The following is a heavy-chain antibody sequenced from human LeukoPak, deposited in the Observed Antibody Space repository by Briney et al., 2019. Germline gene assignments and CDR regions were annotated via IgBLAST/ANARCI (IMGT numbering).Heavy chain of an antibody. CDR3: AKDPFFSYSSSWYVAPYFDY. V-gene: IGHV3-23*01. CDR1: GFTFSTYA. D-gene: IGHD6-13*01. CDR2: ISGSGGST. Sequence: PGGSLRLPCAASGFTFSTYAMTWVRQAPGKGLEWVSSISGSGGSTYYADSVKGRFTISRDNSKNTLYLQMNSLGPEDTAVYYCAKDPFFSYSSSWYVAPYFDYWGQGTLVTVSS. J-gene: IGHJ4*02.